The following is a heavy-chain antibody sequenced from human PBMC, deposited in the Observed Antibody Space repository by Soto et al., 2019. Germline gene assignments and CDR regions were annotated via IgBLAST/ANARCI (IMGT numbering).Heavy chain of an antibody. Sequence: EVQLVESGGGLVQPGRSLRLSCAASGFTFDDYAMHWVRQAPGKGLEWVSGISWNSGSIGYADSVKGRFTISRDNAKNSLYLQMNSLRAEDTALYYCAKEGEGRRWVGWFDPWGQGTLVTVSS. J-gene: IGHJ5*02. CDR3: AKEGEGRRWVGWFDP. CDR2: ISWNSGSI. CDR1: GFTFDDYA. V-gene: IGHV3-9*01. D-gene: IGHD4-17*01.